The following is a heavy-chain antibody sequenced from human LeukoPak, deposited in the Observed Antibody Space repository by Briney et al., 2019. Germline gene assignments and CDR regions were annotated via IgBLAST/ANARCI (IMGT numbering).Heavy chain of an antibody. CDR3: ARGGTTRWVGSFDH. D-gene: IGHD1-14*01. CDR2: IIPYNGNT. CDR1: DYTFTSYG. Sequence: ASVKVSCKASDYTFTSYGISWVRQAPGQGLEWMGWIIPYNGNTNYAQNLQGRVSMTTDTSTTTAYMVLTSLTSDDTAVYYCARGGTTRWVGSFDHWGQGTLVTVSS. J-gene: IGHJ4*02. V-gene: IGHV1-18*01.